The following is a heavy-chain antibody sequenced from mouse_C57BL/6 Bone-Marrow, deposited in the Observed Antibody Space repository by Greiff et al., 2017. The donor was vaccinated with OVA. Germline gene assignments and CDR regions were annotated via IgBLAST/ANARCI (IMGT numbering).Heavy chain of an antibody. Sequence: EVKLMESGAGLVKPGGSLKLSCAASGFTFSSYAMSWVRQTPEKRLEWVAYISSGGDYIYYADTVKGRFTISRDNARNTLYLQMSSLKSEDTAMYYCTREYSNYVFDYWGQGTTLTVSS. J-gene: IGHJ2*01. V-gene: IGHV5-9-1*02. CDR1: GFTFSSYA. CDR3: TREYSNYVFDY. D-gene: IGHD2-5*01. CDR2: ISSGGDYI.